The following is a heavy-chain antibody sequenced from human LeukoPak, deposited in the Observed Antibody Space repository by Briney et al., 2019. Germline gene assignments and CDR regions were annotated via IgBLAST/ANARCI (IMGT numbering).Heavy chain of an antibody. CDR1: GGSISSSSYY. D-gene: IGHD3-16*02. V-gene: IGHV4-61*05. J-gene: IGHJ3*02. CDR3: ARAGLRLGELSLYFTDAFDI. Sequence: SETLSLTCTVSGGSISSSSYYWGWIRQPPGKGLEWIGRIYTSGSTNYNPSLKSRVTMSVDTSKNQFSLKLSSVTAADTAVYYCARAGLRLGELSLYFTDAFDIWGQGTMVTVSS. CDR2: IYTSGST.